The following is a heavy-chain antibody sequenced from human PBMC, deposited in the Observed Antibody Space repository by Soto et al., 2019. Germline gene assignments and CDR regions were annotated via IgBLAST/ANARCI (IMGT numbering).Heavy chain of an antibody. CDR3: ARVGAY. Sequence: QVQRVESGGGVVQPGRSLRLSCAASGFTFSSYAMHWVRQAPGKGLEWVAVISYDGSNKYYADSVKGRFTISRDNSQNTLYLRMKSLRAADTAVYYCARVGAYWGQGTLVTVSS. J-gene: IGHJ4*02. V-gene: IGHV3-30-3*01. CDR2: ISYDGSNK. CDR1: GFTFSSYA.